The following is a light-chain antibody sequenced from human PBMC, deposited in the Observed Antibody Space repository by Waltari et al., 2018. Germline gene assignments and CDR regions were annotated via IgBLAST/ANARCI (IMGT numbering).Light chain of an antibody. CDR1: QVILGY. J-gene: IGKJ1*01. CDR3: QQYHTYKM. Sequence: ATQLTQSPSSLAASVGDRVTISCRTSQVILGYLAWYQQKPGKAPKLLICDASSLEYGVPSRFSGSGYGTEFTLTISSLQPDDSATYYCQQYHTYKMFGQGTKVEI. CDR2: DAS. V-gene: IGKV1-13*02.